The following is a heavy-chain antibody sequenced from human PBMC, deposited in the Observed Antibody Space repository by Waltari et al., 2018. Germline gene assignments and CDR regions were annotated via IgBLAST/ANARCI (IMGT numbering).Heavy chain of an antibody. CDR3: ARLGSAAFRSGYSASEYVDY. V-gene: IGHV3-7*01. Sequence: EVQLVESGGGLVQPGGSLRLSCAASGFTFSSYWMSWVRQAPGKGLEWVANIKQDGSEKNDVDSVKGRFTLSGDNAKTSVYRQMNGLRAEYTAVYYWARLGSAAFRSGYSASEYVDYWGQGTLVTVSS. J-gene: IGHJ4*02. CDR2: IKQDGSEK. CDR1: GFTFSSYW. D-gene: IGHD3-3*01.